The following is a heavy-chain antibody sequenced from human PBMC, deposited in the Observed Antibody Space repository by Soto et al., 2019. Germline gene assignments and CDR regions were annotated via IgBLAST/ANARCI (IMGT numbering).Heavy chain of an antibody. Sequence: QVQLVQSGAEVKKPGASVKVSCKASGYTFTSYGISWVRQAPGQGLEWMGWISAYNGNTNYAQKLQGRVTMTTDTSTSTAYMERRSLRSDDTAVYYCARDLGAAPYGWKYAFDIWGQGTMVTVSS. CDR3: ARDLGAAPYGWKYAFDI. CDR1: GYTFTSYG. CDR2: ISAYNGNT. D-gene: IGHD3-10*01. V-gene: IGHV1-18*04. J-gene: IGHJ3*02.